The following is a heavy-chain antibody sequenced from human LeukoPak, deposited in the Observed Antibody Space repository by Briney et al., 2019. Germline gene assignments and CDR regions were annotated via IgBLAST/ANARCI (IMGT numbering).Heavy chain of an antibody. J-gene: IGHJ6*03. CDR3: ARAPYYDILTGYTPEYYYYYYMDV. D-gene: IGHD3-9*01. CDR1: GGSISSSSYY. CDR2: IYTSGST. Sequence: PSETLSLTCTVSGGSISSSSYYWGWIRQPAGKGLEWIGRIYTSGSTNYNPSLKSRVTISVDTSKNQFSLKLSSVTAADTAVYYCARAPYYDILTGYTPEYYYYYYMDVWGKGTTVTISS. V-gene: IGHV4-61*02.